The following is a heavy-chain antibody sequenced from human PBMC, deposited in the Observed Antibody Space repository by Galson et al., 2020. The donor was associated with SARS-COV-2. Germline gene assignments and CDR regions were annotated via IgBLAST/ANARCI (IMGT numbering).Heavy chain of an antibody. CDR3: ARNGRDCSGGICYGAEYFQH. V-gene: IGHV3-11*06. Sequence: CSAPGFTLNYYYISWVRQAPGKGPEWGAYNSSSGSYTTDADAVKGRFTIPRDNAKNSLYLQRNSLRDEDTALYFCARNGRDCSGGICYGAEYFQHWGQGTLVTVSS. D-gene: IGHD2-15*01. J-gene: IGHJ1*01. CDR1: GFTLNYYY. CDR2: NSSSGSYT.